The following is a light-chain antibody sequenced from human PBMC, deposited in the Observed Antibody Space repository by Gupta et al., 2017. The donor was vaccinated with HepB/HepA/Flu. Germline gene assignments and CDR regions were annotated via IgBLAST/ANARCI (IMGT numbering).Light chain of an antibody. V-gene: IGLV1-47*01. CDR1: SSNIGSNY. CDR3: AAWDDSRSGRV. CDR2: RNN. J-gene: IGLJ2*01. Sequence: SVLTQPPSASGTPGQRVTISCSGSSSNIGSNYVYWYQQRPGTAPKLLIYRNNQRPSGVPDRFSGSKSGTSASLAISGLRAEDEADYYCAAWDDSRSGRVFGGGTKLTVL.